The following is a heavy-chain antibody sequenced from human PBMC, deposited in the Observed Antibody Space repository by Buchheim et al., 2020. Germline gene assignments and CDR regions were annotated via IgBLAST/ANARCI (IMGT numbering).Heavy chain of an antibody. CDR3: ASTEPGYSSGWYPED. J-gene: IGHJ4*02. Sequence: EVQLVQSGAEAKKPGESLRISCKGSGYSFTSYWISWVRQMPGKGLEWMGRIDPSDSYTNYSQSFQGHVTISADKSISTAYLQWSSLKAADTAMYYCASTEPGYSSGWYPEDWGQGTL. V-gene: IGHV5-10-1*03. D-gene: IGHD6-19*01. CDR2: IDPSDSYT. CDR1: GYSFTSYW.